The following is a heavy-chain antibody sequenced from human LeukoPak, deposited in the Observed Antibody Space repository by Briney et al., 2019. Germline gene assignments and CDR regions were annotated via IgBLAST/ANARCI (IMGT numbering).Heavy chain of an antibody. CDR1: GFTFSSYA. CDR2: IGGSGGST. J-gene: IGHJ6*04. Sequence: GGSLRLSCAASGFTFSSYAMSWVRQAPGKGLEWVSAIGGSGGSTYYADSVKGRFTISRDNSKNTLYLQMNSLRAEDTAVYYCAKDGATGTWVYYYYGMDVWGKGTTVTVSS. V-gene: IGHV3-23*01. CDR3: AKDGATGTWVYYYYGMDV. D-gene: IGHD1-1*01.